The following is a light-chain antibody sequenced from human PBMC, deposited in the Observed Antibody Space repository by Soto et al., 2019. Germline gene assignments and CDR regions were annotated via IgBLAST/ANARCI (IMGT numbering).Light chain of an antibody. J-gene: IGKJ5*01. CDR3: QQRSNWQIT. CDR1: QGVSTY. Sequence: EIVLTQSPATLSLSPGESATLSCRASQGVSTYLAWYQQKPGQAPRLLIYDASNRVTGIPARFRGSGSGTDFTLTISSLEPDDFAVYYCQQRSNWQITFGQGTRLENK. V-gene: IGKV3-11*01. CDR2: DAS.